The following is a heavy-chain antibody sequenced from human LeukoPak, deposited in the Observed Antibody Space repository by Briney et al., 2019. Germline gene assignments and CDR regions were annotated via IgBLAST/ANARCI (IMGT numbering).Heavy chain of an antibody. V-gene: IGHV3-30*04. CDR3: AKPNQEMATTPDY. J-gene: IGHJ4*02. CDR1: GFTFSSYA. Sequence: PGGSLRLSCAVSGFTFSSYAMHWVRQAPGKGLEWVAVISYDGSNKYYADSVKGRFTISRDNSKNTLYLQMNSLRAEDTAVYYCAKPNQEMATTPDYWGQGTLVTVSS. D-gene: IGHD5-24*01. CDR2: ISYDGSNK.